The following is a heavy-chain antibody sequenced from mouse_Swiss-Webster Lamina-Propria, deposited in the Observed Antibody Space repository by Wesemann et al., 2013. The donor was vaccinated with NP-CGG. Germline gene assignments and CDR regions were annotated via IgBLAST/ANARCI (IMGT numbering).Heavy chain of an antibody. D-gene: IGHD2-4*01. CDR1: GYSFTSYY. CDR2: IDPFNGGT. Sequence: EIQLQQSGPELMKPWASVKISCKASGYSFTSYYMHWVKQSHGKSLEWIGYIDPFNGGTSYNQKFKGKATLTVDKSSSTAYMHLSSLTSEDSAVYYCARSERYDYDGDAYWGQGTLVTVSA. J-gene: IGHJ3*01. CDR3: ARSERYDYDGDAY. V-gene: IGHV1S135*01.